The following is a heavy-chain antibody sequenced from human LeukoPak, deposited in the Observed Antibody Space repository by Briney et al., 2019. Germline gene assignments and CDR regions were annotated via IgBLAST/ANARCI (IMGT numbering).Heavy chain of an antibody. V-gene: IGHV3-7*01. CDR3: ARDLHPLGV. J-gene: IGHJ4*02. CDR1: GFTFNSYW. D-gene: IGHD2-8*01. Sequence: SGGSLRLSCAASGFTFNSYWMNWVRQAPGKGLEWVANIKEDGSEKYYVDSVKGRFTISRDNSKNTLYLQMNSLRAEDTAVYYCARDLHPLGVWGQGTLVTVSS. CDR2: IKEDGSEK.